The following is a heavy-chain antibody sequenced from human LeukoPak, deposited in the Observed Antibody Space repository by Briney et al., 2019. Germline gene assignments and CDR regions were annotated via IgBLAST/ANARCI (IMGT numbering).Heavy chain of an antibody. D-gene: IGHD2-2*01. CDR2: INPNSGDT. V-gene: IGHV1-2*03. CDR3: ARGSIVVVPAASVFDP. Sequence: LEASVKVSCKASGYTLTGYYLHWVRQAPRQGLEWMGWINPNSGDTNFAQKFQGRVTMARDTSINTAYMELSRLRSDDTAVYYCARGSIVVVPAASVFDPWGQGTLVTVSS. J-gene: IGHJ5*02. CDR1: GYTLTGYY.